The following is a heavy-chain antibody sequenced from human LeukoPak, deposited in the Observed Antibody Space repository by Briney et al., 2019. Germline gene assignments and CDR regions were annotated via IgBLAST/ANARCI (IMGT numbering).Heavy chain of an antibody. Sequence: PSETLSLTCAVYGGSFSGYYWGWIRQPPGKGLEWIGSIYYSGSTYYNPSLKSRVTISVDTSKNQFSLKLSSVTAADTAVYYCARSLGYCSGGTCYSFDYWGQGTLGTVSS. CDR1: GGSFSGYY. D-gene: IGHD2-15*01. J-gene: IGHJ4*02. CDR3: ARSLGYCSGGTCYSFDY. V-gene: IGHV4-39*01. CDR2: IYYSGST.